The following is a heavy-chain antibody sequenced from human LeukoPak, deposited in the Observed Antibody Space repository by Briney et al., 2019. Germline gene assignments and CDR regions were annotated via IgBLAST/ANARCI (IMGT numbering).Heavy chain of an antibody. CDR2: ISSNGGST. J-gene: IGHJ5*02. CDR3: VKGLSYNWNDYWFDP. Sequence: GGSLRLSCSASGFTFSSYAMHWVRQAPGKGLEYVSAISSNGGSTYYADSVKGRFTISRDNSKNTLYLQMSSLRAEDTAVYYCVKGLSYNWNDYWFDPWGQGALVTVSS. V-gene: IGHV3-64D*09. CDR1: GFTFSSYA. D-gene: IGHD1-1*01.